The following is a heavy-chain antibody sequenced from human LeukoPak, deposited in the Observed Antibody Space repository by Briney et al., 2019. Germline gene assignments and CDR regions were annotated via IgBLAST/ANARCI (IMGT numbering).Heavy chain of an antibody. D-gene: IGHD1-26*01. V-gene: IGHV3-66*02. CDR1: GFTVSNNY. Sequence: GGSLRLSCAASGFTVSNNYMSWVRQAPGKGLEWVSVIYSGGSIYYADSVKGRFTISRDNSKNTLYLQMNSLRAEDTAVYYCAKVQVGAAYDAFDIWGQGTMVTVSS. CDR3: AKVQVGAAYDAFDI. J-gene: IGHJ3*02. CDR2: IYSGGSI.